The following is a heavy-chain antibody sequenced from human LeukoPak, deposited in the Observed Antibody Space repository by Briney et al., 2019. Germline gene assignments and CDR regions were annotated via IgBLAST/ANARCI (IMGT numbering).Heavy chain of an antibody. CDR1: GGSISSSSYY. V-gene: IGHV4-39*01. D-gene: IGHD3-16*01. J-gene: IGHJ3*02. CDR3: AIGGEAFDI. Sequence: NPSETLSLTCTVSGGSISSSSYYWGWIRHPPGKGLEWIGSIYYSGSTYYNPSLKSRVSISIDTSKNQFSLRLTSVTAADTAVYYCAIGGEAFDIWGQGTMVTVSS. CDR2: IYYSGST.